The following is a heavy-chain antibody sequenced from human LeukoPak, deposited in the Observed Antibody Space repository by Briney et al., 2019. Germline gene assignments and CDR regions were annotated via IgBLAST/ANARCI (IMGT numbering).Heavy chain of an antibody. Sequence: SETLSLTCAVYGGSFSGYYWSWIRQPPGKGLEWIGEINHSGSTNYNPSLKSRVTISVDTSKNQFSLKLSSVTAADTAVYYCARGQRWSRGWGRGTLVTVSS. CDR3: ARGQRWSRG. V-gene: IGHV4-34*01. J-gene: IGHJ4*02. D-gene: IGHD4-23*01. CDR2: INHSGST. CDR1: GGSFSGYY.